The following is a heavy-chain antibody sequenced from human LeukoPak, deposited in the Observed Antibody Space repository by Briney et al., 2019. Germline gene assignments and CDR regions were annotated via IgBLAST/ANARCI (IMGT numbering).Heavy chain of an antibody. V-gene: IGHV4-59*05. D-gene: IGHD6-19*01. Sequence: SETLSLTCTVSGGSISSYYWSWIRQPAGKGLEWIGSIYYSGSTYYNPSLKSRVTISVDTSKNQFSLKLSSVTAADTAVYYCARQWDYWGQGTLVTVSS. CDR1: GGSISSYY. CDR3: ARQWDY. J-gene: IGHJ4*02. CDR2: IYYSGST.